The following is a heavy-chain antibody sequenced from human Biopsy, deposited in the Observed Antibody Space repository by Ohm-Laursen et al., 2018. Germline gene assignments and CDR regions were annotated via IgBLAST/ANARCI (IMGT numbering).Heavy chain of an antibody. V-gene: IGHV3-11*01. Sequence: SLRLSCAASEVTLSGYSMNWIRQPPGKGLEWVSYITNSGGTVYYEDSVKGRFTVSRDNVKNSLYLQMDRLRAEDTAVYYCARPPWGHAYGYYNGMDVWGQGTTVIVSS. CDR1: EVTLSGYS. CDR2: ITNSGGTV. CDR3: ARPPWGHAYGYYNGMDV. D-gene: IGHD3-10*01. J-gene: IGHJ6*02.